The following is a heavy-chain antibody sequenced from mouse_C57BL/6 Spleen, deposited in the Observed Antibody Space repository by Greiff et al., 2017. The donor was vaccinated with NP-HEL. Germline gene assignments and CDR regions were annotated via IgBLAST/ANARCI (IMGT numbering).Heavy chain of an antibody. CDR2: INPYNGDT. CDR3: ARGSPWFAY. J-gene: IGHJ3*01. CDR1: GYSFTGYF. D-gene: IGHD1-1*02. V-gene: IGHV1-20*01. Sequence: DVKLQESGPELVKPGDSVKISCKASGYSFTGYFMNWVMQSHGKSLEWIGRINPYNGDTFYNQKFKGKATLTVDKSSSTAHMELRSLTSEDSAVYYCARGSPWFAYWGQGTLVTVSA.